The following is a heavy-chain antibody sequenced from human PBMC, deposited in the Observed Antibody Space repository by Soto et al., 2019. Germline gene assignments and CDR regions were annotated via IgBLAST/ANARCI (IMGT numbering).Heavy chain of an antibody. V-gene: IGHV1-2*02. Sequence: AAVKVSCKASGYTFTGHYIHWVRQAPEQGPEWMGEIGPESGATRYAQRFQGRVTMTRDMSITTVYMELNNLSPDDTAVYYCGRGRSGQIVVFYWGQGTPVTVSS. J-gene: IGHJ4*02. CDR2: IGPESGAT. CDR3: GRGRSGQIVVFY. D-gene: IGHD1-26*01. CDR1: GYTFTGHY.